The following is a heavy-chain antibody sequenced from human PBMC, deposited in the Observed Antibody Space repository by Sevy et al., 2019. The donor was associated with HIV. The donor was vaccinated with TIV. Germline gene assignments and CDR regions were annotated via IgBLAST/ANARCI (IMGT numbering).Heavy chain of an antibody. V-gene: IGHV3-30-3*01. D-gene: IGHD4-17*01. Sequence: GGSLRLSCAASHYTFSSYTMHWVRQVPGKGLEWVALISYDGSNKNYADSVKGRFTISRDNSKNTLYLQMNSLRAEDTAVYYCARDQHDYGGNLRTGWFDPWGQGTLVTVSS. CDR1: HYTFSSYT. CDR3: ARDQHDYGGNLRTGWFDP. J-gene: IGHJ5*02. CDR2: ISYDGSNK.